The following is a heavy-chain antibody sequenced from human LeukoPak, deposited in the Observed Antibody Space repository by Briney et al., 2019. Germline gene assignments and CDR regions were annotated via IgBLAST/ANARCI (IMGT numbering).Heavy chain of an antibody. CDR1: GYTFTNYW. CDR3: ARHAGYCTGGKCYSFYYFDY. D-gene: IGHD2-15*01. Sequence: GESLKISCKASGYTFTNYWIGWGRHTPGKGVEWMGIIHPGDSDTSYRTSFQGQVTISVDESTNTAYLHCTSLKASDTAIYYCARHAGYCTGGKCYSFYYFDYWGQGTLVTVSS. J-gene: IGHJ4*02. V-gene: IGHV5-51*01. CDR2: IHPGDSDT.